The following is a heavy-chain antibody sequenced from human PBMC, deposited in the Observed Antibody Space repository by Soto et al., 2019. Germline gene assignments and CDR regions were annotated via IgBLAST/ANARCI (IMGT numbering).Heavy chain of an antibody. J-gene: IGHJ6*02. Sequence: EVQLVESGGGLVKPGGSLRLSCAASGFTFSNAWMSWVRQAPGKGLEWVGRIKSKTVGGTTDYAAPVKGRFTISRDDSKNTLYLQMNSLKTEDTAVYYCTTDRRGTWGWYGMDVWGQGTTVTVSS. CDR3: TTDRRGTWGWYGMDV. CDR1: GFTFSNAW. D-gene: IGHD3-16*01. CDR2: IKSKTVGGTT. V-gene: IGHV3-15*01.